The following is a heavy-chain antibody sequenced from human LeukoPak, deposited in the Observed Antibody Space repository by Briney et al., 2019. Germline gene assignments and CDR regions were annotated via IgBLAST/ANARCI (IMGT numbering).Heavy chain of an antibody. J-gene: IGHJ4*02. CDR2: IYPGDSDT. D-gene: IGHD6-13*01. CDR3: ARHRHYTSIYYFDY. V-gene: IGHV5-51*01. CDR1: GYSFTTYW. Sequence: GESLKISCKGSGYSFTTYWIGWVRQMPGKGLEWMGIIYPGDSDTRYSPSFQGQVTLSADKSISTAYLQWSSLKASDTAIYYCARHRHYTSIYYFDYWGQGTLVTVSS.